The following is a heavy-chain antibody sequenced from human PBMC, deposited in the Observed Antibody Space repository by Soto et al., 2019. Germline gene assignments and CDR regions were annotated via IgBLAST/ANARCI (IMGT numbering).Heavy chain of an antibody. D-gene: IGHD3-22*01. J-gene: IGHJ4*02. CDR3: ARDLGYYDTSGYFDX. V-gene: IGHV3-11*01. CDR1: GFTFSDYY. CDR2: IDSSGSII. Sequence: LSLSCSASGFTFSDYYMSWIRQAPGKGLEWISYIDSSGSIIYYADSVKCRFTTSSDNAKNSLYLQMNSLRAEETSVYYCARDLGYYDTSGYFDXWGQGTPVTVSX.